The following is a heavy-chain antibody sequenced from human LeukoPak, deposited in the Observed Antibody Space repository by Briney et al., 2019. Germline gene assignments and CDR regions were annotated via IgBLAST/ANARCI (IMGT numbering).Heavy chain of an antibody. V-gene: IGHV3-7*01. Sequence: GGSLRLSCAASGFTFSSYWMSWVRQAPGKGLEWVANIKQDGSEKYYVDSVKGRFTISRDNAKNSLYLQMNSLRAEDTAVYYCAGGPHFEDAFDIWGQGTMVTVPS. CDR3: AGGPHFEDAFDI. CDR1: GFTFSSYW. J-gene: IGHJ3*02. CDR2: IKQDGSEK.